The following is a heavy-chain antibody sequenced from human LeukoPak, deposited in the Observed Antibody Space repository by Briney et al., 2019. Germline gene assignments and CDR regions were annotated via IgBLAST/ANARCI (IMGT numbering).Heavy chain of an antibody. V-gene: IGHV4-59*11. Sequence: SETLSLTCSVSDGSINSHSWSWVRQAPGKGLEWIGYVSYSGSPKYNPSLKSRVTMSEDTSKNQFSLKLTSVTAADTAVYYCARADYDSSGYWRADAFDIWGQGTMVTVSS. CDR2: VSYSGSP. CDR1: DGSINSHS. J-gene: IGHJ3*02. D-gene: IGHD3-22*01. CDR3: ARADYDSSGYWRADAFDI.